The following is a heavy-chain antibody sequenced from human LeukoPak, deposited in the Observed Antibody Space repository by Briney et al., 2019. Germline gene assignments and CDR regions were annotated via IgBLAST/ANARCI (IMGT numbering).Heavy chain of an antibody. J-gene: IGHJ4*02. Sequence: SETLSLTCIVSGGSISSYYWSWIRQPAGKGLEWIGRIYTSGSPNYNPSLKSRLTMSLDTSKNQFSLKLSSVTAADTAVYYCARDLSGYDYFDFWGQGTLVTVSS. V-gene: IGHV4-4*07. CDR1: GGSISSYY. D-gene: IGHD5-12*01. CDR3: ARDLSGYDYFDF. CDR2: IYTSGSP.